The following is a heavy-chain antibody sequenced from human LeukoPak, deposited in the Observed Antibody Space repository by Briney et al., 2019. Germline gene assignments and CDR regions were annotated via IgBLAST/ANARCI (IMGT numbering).Heavy chain of an antibody. D-gene: IGHD3-9*01. J-gene: IGHJ4*02. V-gene: IGHV3-30*02. Sequence: GGSLRLSCAASGFTFSSYGMHWIRQAPGKGLEWVAFIRYDGSNKYYADSVKGRFTISRDNSKNTLYLQMNSLRAEDTAVYYCAKGNEYYDILTGYWGYSDYWGQGTLVTVSS. CDR1: GFTFSSYG. CDR3: AKGNEYYDILTGYWGYSDY. CDR2: IRYDGSNK.